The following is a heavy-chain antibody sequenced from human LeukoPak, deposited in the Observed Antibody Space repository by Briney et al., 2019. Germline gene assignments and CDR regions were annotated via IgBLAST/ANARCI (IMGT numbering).Heavy chain of an antibody. D-gene: IGHD3-10*01. V-gene: IGHV4-39*01. J-gene: IGHJ1*01. Sequence: SETLSLTCTVSGGSISSSSYYWGWIRQPPGKGLEWIGSIYYSGSTYYNPSLKSRVTISVDTSKNQFSLKLSSVTAADTAVYYCASLGHLPWFGELFGHFQHWGQGTLVTVSS. CDR1: GGSISSSSYY. CDR3: ASLGHLPWFGELFGHFQH. CDR2: IYYSGST.